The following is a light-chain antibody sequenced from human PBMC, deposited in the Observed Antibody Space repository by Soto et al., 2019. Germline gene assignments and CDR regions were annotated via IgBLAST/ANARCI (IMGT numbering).Light chain of an antibody. CDR1: QAIRSD. CDR3: LQDNNFPLT. V-gene: IGKV1-6*01. Sequence: IQMTQSPSSLSASVGDRVTITCRASQAIRSDLGWYQQKPGKAPKVLIYTASNLQSGVPSRFSGSGSGTDFTLTISSLQPEDFATYYCLQDNNFPLTFGGGTKVEMK. J-gene: IGKJ4*01. CDR2: TAS.